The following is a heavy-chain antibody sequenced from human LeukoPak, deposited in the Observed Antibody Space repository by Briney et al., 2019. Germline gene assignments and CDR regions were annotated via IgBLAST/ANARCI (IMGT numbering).Heavy chain of an antibody. CDR3: AKGGSGSSYTHLDC. V-gene: IGHV3-23*01. D-gene: IGHD2-15*01. CDR2: LSGSGDRT. J-gene: IGHJ4*02. Sequence: PGGSLGLSCAASGFTFSTYAMSWVRQAPGKGLEWVSGLSGSGDRTYYADSVKGRFTISRDNSTNTLYLQMNSLRAEDTAVYHCAKGGSGSSYTHLDCWGQGTLVTVSS. CDR1: GFTFSTYA.